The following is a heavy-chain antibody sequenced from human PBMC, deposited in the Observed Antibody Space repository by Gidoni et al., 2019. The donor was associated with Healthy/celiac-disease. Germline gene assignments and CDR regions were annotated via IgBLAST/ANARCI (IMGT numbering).Heavy chain of an antibody. V-gene: IGHV4-34*01. CDR2: INHSGST. J-gene: IGHJ6*03. CDR1: GGSFSGSY. Sequence: QVQLQQWGAGLLKPSETLSLTCAVHGGSFSGSYWRWIRQPPGKGLEWIGEINHSGSTNYNPSLKSRVTISVDTSKNQFSLKLSSVTAADTAVYYCARGVKGYYYYYMDVWGKGTTVTVSS. CDR3: ARGVKGYYYYYMDV.